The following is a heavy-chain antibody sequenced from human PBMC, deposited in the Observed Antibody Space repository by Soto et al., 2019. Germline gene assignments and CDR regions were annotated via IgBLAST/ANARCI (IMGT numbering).Heavy chain of an antibody. CDR2: IDPSDSYT. Sequence: LGESLKISCKGSGYSFTSYWISWVRQMPGKGLEWMGRIDPSDSYTNYSPSFQGHVTISADKSISTAYLQWSSLKASDTAMYYCARLGSGFNLGYCSGGSCYHSRNWFDPWGQGTLVTVSS. J-gene: IGHJ5*02. V-gene: IGHV5-10-1*01. D-gene: IGHD2-15*01. CDR3: ARLGSGFNLGYCSGGSCYHSRNWFDP. CDR1: GYSFTSYW.